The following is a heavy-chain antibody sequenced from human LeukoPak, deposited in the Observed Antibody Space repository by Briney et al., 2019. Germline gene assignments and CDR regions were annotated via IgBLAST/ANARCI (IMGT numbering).Heavy chain of an antibody. CDR1: GFTFSSYG. CDR2: ISYDGSNK. Sequence: GRSLRLSCAASGFTFSSYGMHWVRQAPGKGLEWVSVISYDGSNKYYADSVKGRFTISRDNSQNTLYLQMNSLRPEDTAVYYCARLEDRSLTAPGYTFDIWGQGTMVTVSS. J-gene: IGHJ3*02. V-gene: IGHV3-30*06. CDR3: ARLEDRSLTAPGYTFDI. D-gene: IGHD2-21*02.